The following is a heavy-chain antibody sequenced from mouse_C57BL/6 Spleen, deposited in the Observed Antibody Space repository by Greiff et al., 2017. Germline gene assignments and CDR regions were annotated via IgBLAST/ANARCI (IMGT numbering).Heavy chain of an antibody. CDR1: GFNIKDDY. J-gene: IGHJ3*01. CDR3: TPGWFAY. CDR2: IDPENGDT. Sequence: VQLKQSGAELVRPGASVKLSCTASGFNIKDDYMHWVKQRPEQGLEWIGWIDPENGDTEYASKFQGKATITADTSSNTAYLQLSSLTSEDTAVYYCTPGWFAYWGQGTLVTVSA. V-gene: IGHV14-4*01.